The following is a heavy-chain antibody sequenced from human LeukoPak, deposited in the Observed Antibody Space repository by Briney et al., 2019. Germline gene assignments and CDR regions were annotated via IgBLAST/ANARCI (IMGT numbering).Heavy chain of an antibody. J-gene: IGHJ4*02. V-gene: IGHV4-39*01. CDR1: GGSISSSSYY. D-gene: IGHD6-6*01. Sequence: SETLSLTCTVSGGSISSSSYYWGWIRQPPGKGLEWIGSIYYSGSTYYNPSLKSRVTISVDTSKDQFSLKLSSVTAADTAVYYRARHVGEYSSSSGDFDYWGQGTLVTVSS. CDR2: IYYSGST. CDR3: ARHVGEYSSSSGDFDY.